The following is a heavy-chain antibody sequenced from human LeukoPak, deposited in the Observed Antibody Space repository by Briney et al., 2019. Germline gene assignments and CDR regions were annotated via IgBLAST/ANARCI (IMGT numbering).Heavy chain of an antibody. V-gene: IGHV4-34*01. D-gene: IGHD3-10*01. CDR1: GGSFSGYY. J-gene: IGHJ6*03. CDR3: ARRVRAYYYMDV. Sequence: SETLSLTCAVYGGSFSGYYWSWIRQPPGKGLEWIGSIYYSGSTYYNPSLKSRVTISVDTSKNQFSLKLSSVTAADTAVYYCARRVRAYYYMDVWGKGTTVTVSS. CDR2: IYYSGST.